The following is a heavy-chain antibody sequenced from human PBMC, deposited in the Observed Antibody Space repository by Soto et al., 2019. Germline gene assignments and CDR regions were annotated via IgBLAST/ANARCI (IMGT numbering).Heavy chain of an antibody. V-gene: IGHV4-31*03. Sequence: SETLSLTCTVSGGSISSGGYYWSWIRQHPGKGLEWIGYIYYSGSTYYNPSLKSRVTISVDTSKNQFSLKLSSVTAADTAVYYCARVDRNYDSSGYQASDAFDIWGQGTMVTVSS. CDR3: ARVDRNYDSSGYQASDAFDI. CDR1: GGSISSGGYY. D-gene: IGHD3-22*01. CDR2: IYYSGST. J-gene: IGHJ3*02.